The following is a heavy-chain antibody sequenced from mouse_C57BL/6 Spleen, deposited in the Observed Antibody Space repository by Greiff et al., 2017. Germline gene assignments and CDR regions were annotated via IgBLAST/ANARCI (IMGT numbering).Heavy chain of an antibody. CDR2: ISYDGSN. CDR3: AREGVYYGRGWFAY. CDR1: GYSITSGYY. V-gene: IGHV3-6*01. Sequence: EVQLVESGPGLVKPSQSLSLTCSVTGYSITSGYYWNWIRQFPGNKLEWMGYISYDGSNNYNPSLKNRISITRDTSKNQFFLKLNSVTTEDTATYYCAREGVYYGRGWFAYWGQGTLVTVSA. J-gene: IGHJ3*01. D-gene: IGHD1-1*01.